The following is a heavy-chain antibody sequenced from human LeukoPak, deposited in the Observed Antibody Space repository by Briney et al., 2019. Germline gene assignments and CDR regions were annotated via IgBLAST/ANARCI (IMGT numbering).Heavy chain of an antibody. V-gene: IGHV3-30-3*01. D-gene: IGHD1-26*01. CDR1: GFTFSSYA. CDR2: ISYDGSNK. CDR3: ARGVGATDGGAWFDP. J-gene: IGHJ5*02. Sequence: GGSLRLSCAASGFTFSSYAMHWVRQAPGKGLEWVAVISYDGSNKYYADSVKGRFTISRDNSKNTLYLQMNSLRAEDTAVYYCARGVGATDGGAWFDPWGQGTLVTVSS.